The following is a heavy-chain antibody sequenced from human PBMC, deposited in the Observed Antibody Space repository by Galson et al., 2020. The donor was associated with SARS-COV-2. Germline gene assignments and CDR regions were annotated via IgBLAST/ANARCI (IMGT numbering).Heavy chain of an antibody. CDR1: GYTFTSYG. V-gene: IGHV1-18*04. J-gene: IGHJ5*02. Sequence: ASVQVSCKASGYTFTSYGISWVRQAPGQGLEWMGWISAYNGNTNYEQKPQGRVTMTTDTSTSTAYMELRSLRSDDTAVYYCARVSGQQLVLDWFEAWGQGTLVTVS. CDR3: ARVSGQQLVLDWFEA. CDR2: ISAYNGNT. D-gene: IGHD6-13*01.